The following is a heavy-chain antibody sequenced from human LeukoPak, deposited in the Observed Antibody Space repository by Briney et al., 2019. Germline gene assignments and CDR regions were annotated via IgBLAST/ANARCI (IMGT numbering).Heavy chain of an antibody. V-gene: IGHV4-59*01. CDR3: AREGIAVAGTEAYYYYMDV. J-gene: IGHJ6*03. CDR1: GGSFSGYY. CDR2: IYYSGST. D-gene: IGHD6-19*01. Sequence: PSETLSLPCAVYGGSFSGYYWSWIRQPPGKGLEWGGYIYYSGSTNYNPSLKSPVTISVDTSQNQFSLKLCSVTAADTAVYYCAREGIAVAGTEAYYYYMDVWGKGTTVTISS.